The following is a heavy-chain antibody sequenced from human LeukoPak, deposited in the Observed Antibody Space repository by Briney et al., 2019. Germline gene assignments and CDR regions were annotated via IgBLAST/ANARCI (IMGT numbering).Heavy chain of an antibody. CDR3: VTNGTVTVAGTKFNYFDY. Sequence: SETLSLTCTVSGSSIRMSPYYWGYIRQPPGKGLEWIGSIYHSGSTHYNPSLRSRVTMSVDTSKNQFTLKVTAVTAADTAVYYCVTNGTVTVAGTKFNYFDYWGQGALVTVSS. J-gene: IGHJ4*02. D-gene: IGHD6-19*01. CDR2: IYHSGST. CDR1: GSSIRMSPYY. V-gene: IGHV4-39*01.